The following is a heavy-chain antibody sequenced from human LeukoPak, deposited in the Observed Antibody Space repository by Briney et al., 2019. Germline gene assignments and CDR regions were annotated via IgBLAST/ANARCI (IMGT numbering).Heavy chain of an antibody. V-gene: IGHV1-8*03. D-gene: IGHD6-6*01. CDR3: ARGDEYSPSDFDY. Sequence: ASVKVSCKASGYTFTSCDINWVRQATGQGLEWMGWMNPNSGNTGYAQKFQGRVTITRNTSISTAYMELSSLRSEDTAVYYCARGDEYSPSDFDYWGQGTLVTVS. J-gene: IGHJ4*02. CDR2: MNPNSGNT. CDR1: GYTFTSCD.